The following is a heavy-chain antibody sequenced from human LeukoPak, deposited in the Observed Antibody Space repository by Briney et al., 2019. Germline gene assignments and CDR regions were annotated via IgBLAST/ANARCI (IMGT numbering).Heavy chain of an antibody. CDR3: ARHGIYGSGSYYWFDP. Sequence: PSETLSLTCTLSGGSISSSTNYWGWIRQPPGKGLEWIGSIYYSGTTYYNPSLESRVTISVDTSKNQFSLKLSSVTAADTAVYYCARHGIYGSGSYYWFDPWGQGTLVTVSS. CDR1: GGSISSSTNY. V-gene: IGHV4-39*01. D-gene: IGHD3-10*01. J-gene: IGHJ5*02. CDR2: IYYSGTT.